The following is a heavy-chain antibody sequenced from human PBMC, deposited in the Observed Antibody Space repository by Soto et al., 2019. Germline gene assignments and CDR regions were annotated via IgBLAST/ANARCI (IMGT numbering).Heavy chain of an antibody. CDR2: ISWNSGSI. CDR1: GFTFDDYA. Sequence: VQLVESGGGLVQPGRSLRLSCAASGFTFDDYAMHWVRQAPGKGLEWVSGISWNSGSIGYADSVKGRFTISRDNAKNSLYLQMNSLRAEDTALYYCAKGKIAATYYYMDVWGKGTTVTVSS. J-gene: IGHJ6*03. CDR3: AKGKIAATYYYMDV. D-gene: IGHD6-13*01. V-gene: IGHV3-9*01.